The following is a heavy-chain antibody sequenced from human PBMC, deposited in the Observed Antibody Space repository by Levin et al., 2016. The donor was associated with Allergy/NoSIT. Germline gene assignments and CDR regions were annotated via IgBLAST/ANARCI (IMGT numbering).Heavy chain of an antibody. Sequence: GESLKISCAASGFTVSNYSMNWVRQAPGKGLEWVSYISFSSSTIDYADSVKGRFSISRDNAKNSLYLQMNSLRDDDTAVYYCARVSAFWSGYTRHFDYWGQGTLVTVSS. CDR1: GFTVSNYS. J-gene: IGHJ4*02. CDR2: ISFSSSTI. V-gene: IGHV3-48*02. D-gene: IGHD3-3*01. CDR3: ARVSAFWSGYTRHFDY.